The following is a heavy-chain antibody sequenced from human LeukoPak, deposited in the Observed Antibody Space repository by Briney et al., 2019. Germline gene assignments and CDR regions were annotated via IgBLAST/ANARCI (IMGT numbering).Heavy chain of an antibody. J-gene: IGHJ4*02. CDR2: INPNSGGT. CDR3: ARGEEEQWLSDY. D-gene: IGHD6-19*01. CDR1: GYTFTGYC. V-gene: IGHV1-2*02. Sequence: ASVKVSCKASGYTFTGYCMHWVRQAPGQGLEWMGWINPNSGGTNYAQKFQGRVTMTRDTSISTAYMELSRLRSDDTAVYYCARGEEEQWLSDYWGQGTLVTVSS.